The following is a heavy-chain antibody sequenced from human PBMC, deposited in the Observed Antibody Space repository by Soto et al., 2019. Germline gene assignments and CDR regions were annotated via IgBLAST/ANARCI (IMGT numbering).Heavy chain of an antibody. CDR3: ARGDEYCSGGSCSSFDY. CDR1: GYTFTSSG. V-gene: IGHV1-18*01. CDR2: ISAYNGNT. Sequence: ASVKVSCKASGYTFTSSGISWVRQAPGQGLEWMGWISAYNGNTNYAQKLQGRVTTTTDTSTSTAYMELRSLRSDDTAVYYCARGDEYCSGGSCSSFDYWGQGTLVTVSS. D-gene: IGHD2-15*01. J-gene: IGHJ4*02.